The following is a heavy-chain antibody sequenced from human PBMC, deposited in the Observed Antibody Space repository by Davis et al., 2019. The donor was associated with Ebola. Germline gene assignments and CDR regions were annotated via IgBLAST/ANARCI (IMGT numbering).Heavy chain of an antibody. CDR1: GGSVSSGSYY. CDR2: IYYSGST. J-gene: IGHJ6*02. D-gene: IGHD4-17*01. Sequence: MPSETLSLTCTVSGGSVSSGSYYWSWIRQPPGQGLEWIGYIYYSGSTNYNPSLKSRVTISVDTSKNQFSLKLSSVTAADTAVYYCARCRTYGPFYYYGMDVWGQGTTVTVSS. CDR3: ARCRTYGPFYYYGMDV. V-gene: IGHV4-61*01.